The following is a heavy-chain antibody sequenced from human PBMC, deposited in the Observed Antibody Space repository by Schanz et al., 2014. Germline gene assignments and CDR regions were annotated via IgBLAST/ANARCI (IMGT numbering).Heavy chain of an antibody. CDR1: GFTFSTYA. CDR3: ARDGDRFYHNYYMDV. CDR2: IYSGIGA. Sequence: EVQLLDSGGGLVQPGGSLRLSFAASGFTFSTYAMSWVRQAPGKGLEWVSVIYSGIGAYYADSVKDRFTVSRDNSKNTVYLQMNRLRAEDTAVYYCARDGDRFYHNYYMDVWGKGTTVTVSS. D-gene: IGHD4-17*01. V-gene: IGHV3-66*01. J-gene: IGHJ6*03.